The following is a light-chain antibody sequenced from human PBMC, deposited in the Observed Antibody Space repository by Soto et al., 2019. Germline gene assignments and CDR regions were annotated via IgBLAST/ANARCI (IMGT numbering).Light chain of an antibody. CDR1: SSDIGVYNY. V-gene: IGLV2-14*01. CDR2: DVS. CDR3: SSYTTTSTVV. Sequence: QSVLTQPASVSGSPGQSITISCTGTSSDIGVYNYVSWYQQHPGKAPKLMIYDVSNRPSGVSNRSSGSKSGNTASLTISGLQAEDEADYYCSSYTTTSTVVFGGGTKLTVL. J-gene: IGLJ2*01.